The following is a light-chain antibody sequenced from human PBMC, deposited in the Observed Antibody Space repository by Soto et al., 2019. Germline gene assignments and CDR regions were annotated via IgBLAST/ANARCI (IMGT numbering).Light chain of an antibody. J-gene: IGKJ5*01. CDR3: QQLFDSPIT. Sequence: DIQMTQSPSSVSAFVGDRVILYCRASQGITIWLAWYQQKPGKAPKLLIYAASTLESGVPSRFSATVSGTEFSLTITSLQPEDFATYYCQQLFDSPITFGQGTRLEIK. V-gene: IGKV1-12*01. CDR1: QGITIW. CDR2: AAS.